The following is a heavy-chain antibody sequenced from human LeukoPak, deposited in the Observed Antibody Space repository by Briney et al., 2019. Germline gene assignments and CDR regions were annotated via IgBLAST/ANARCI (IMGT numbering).Heavy chain of an antibody. CDR3: ASRKRFTAMDLSLSPFDY. J-gene: IGHJ4*02. D-gene: IGHD5-18*01. CDR1: GGTFSSCA. Sequence: SMKVSCKASGGTFSSCAISWLRQAPGQGLEWMGGIIPIFGTTNYAQKFQGRVTITADGSASTAYMDLSSLRSEDTAVYYCASRKRFTAMDLSLSPFDYWGQGTLVTVSS. V-gene: IGHV1-69*01. CDR2: IIPIFGTT.